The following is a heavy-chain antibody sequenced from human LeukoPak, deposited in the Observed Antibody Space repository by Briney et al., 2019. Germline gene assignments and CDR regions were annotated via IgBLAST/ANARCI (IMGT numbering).Heavy chain of an antibody. CDR1: GFTFSSYG. J-gene: IGHJ4*02. D-gene: IGHD6-19*01. CDR3: AKDGVPPYSSGWYGHDY. CDR2: ISYDGSNK. Sequence: PGRSLRLSCAASGFTFSSYGMHWVRQAPGKGLEWGAVISYDGSNKYYADSVKGRFTISRDNSKNTLYLQMNSLRAEDTAVYYCAKDGVPPYSSGWYGHDYWGQGTLVTVSS. V-gene: IGHV3-30*18.